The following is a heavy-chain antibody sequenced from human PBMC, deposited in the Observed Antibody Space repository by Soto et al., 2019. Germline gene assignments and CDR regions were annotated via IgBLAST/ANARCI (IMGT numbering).Heavy chain of an antibody. V-gene: IGHV3-9*01. D-gene: IGHD5-18*01. CDR3: ARRGYSYGYAPYYYYGMDV. J-gene: IGHJ6*02. Sequence: EVQLVESGGGLVQPGRSLRLSCAASGFTFDDYAMHWVRQAPGKGLEWVSGISWNSGSIGYADSVKGRFTISRDNAKNSLYLQMNSLRAEDTALYYCARRGYSYGYAPYYYYGMDVWGQGTTVTVSS. CDR1: GFTFDDYA. CDR2: ISWNSGSI.